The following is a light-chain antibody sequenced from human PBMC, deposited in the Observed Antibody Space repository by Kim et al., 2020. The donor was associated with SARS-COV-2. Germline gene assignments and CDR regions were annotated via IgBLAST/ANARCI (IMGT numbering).Light chain of an antibody. V-gene: IGKV3-20*01. CDR1: QSVSSSY. J-gene: IGKJ1*01. CDR2: GSS. CDR3: HQYGISTCT. Sequence: EIVLTQSPGTLSLSPGERATLSCRASQSVSSSYLAWYQQKPSQAPSLLIYGSSSRATSIPYRFSGSGSGTDFTLTISRLEPEDFAVYYIHQYGISTCTFGQGTTADIK.